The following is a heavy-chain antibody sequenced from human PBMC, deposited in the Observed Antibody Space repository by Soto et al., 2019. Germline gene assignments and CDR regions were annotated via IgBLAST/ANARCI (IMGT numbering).Heavy chain of an antibody. CDR1: GFAFSSYG. V-gene: IGHV3-30*18. J-gene: IGHJ3*02. D-gene: IGHD3-3*01. Sequence: GGSLRLSCAASGFAFSSYGMHWVRQAPGKGLEWVAVISYDGSNKYYADSVKGRFTISRDNPKNTLYLQMNSLRAEDTAVYYCAKAYDFWSGYGEFVGAFDIWGQGTMVTVSS. CDR2: ISYDGSNK. CDR3: AKAYDFWSGYGEFVGAFDI.